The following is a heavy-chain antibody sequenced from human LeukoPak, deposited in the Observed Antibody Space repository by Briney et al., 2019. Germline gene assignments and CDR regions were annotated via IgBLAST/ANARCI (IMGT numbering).Heavy chain of an antibody. CDR3: ARELRRYYYMDV. V-gene: IGHV4-34*01. J-gene: IGHJ6*03. CDR1: GGSFSGYY. Sequence: MASETLSLTCAVYGGSFSGYYWSWIRQPPGKGLEWIGEINHSGSTNYNPSLKSRVTISVDTSKNQFSLKLSSVTAADTAVYYCARELRRYYYMDVWGKGTTVTVSS. CDR2: INHSGST. D-gene: IGHD1-14*01.